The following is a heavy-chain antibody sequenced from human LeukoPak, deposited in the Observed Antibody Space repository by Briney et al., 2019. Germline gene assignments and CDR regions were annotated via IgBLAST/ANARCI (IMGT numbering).Heavy chain of an antibody. CDR2: IHYSGNT. CDR3: ARKGTIAPTGASHFDH. V-gene: IGHV4-39*01. D-gene: IGHD6-13*01. CDR1: GVSISSTSSTYY. J-gene: IGHJ4*02. Sequence: AETLSLTCTVSGVSISSTSSTYYWNWVRQPPGKGLEWSGSIHYSGNTYFNPSLKSRVTISIDTSKNQFSVKLNSVTAADTAVYYCARKGTIAPTGASHFDHWGQGTLVTVSS.